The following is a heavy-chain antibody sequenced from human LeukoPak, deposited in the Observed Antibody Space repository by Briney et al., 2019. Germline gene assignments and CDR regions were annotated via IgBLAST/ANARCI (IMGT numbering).Heavy chain of an antibody. Sequence: PGGSLRLSCAASGFTFNNYGIYWVRQAPGDGLEWVAFINYDGTYKYYADSVKGRFTISRDNSKNTVYVQMNSLRREDTATYYCAKSRYHGQDASDIWGQGTMVTVSS. CDR3: AKSRYHGQDASDI. J-gene: IGHJ3*02. CDR1: GFTFNNYG. CDR2: INYDGTYK. V-gene: IGHV3-30*02. D-gene: IGHD2-2*01.